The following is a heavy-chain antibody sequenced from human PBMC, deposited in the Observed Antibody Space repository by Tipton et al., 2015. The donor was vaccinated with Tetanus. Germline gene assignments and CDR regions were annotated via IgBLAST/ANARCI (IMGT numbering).Heavy chain of an antibody. J-gene: IGHJ4*02. Sequence: SLRLSCAASGFPFTTYGMTWVRLAPGKGLEWVSRINGHGTNTAYADSVKGRFTISRDNAKNTLYLQMNSLRAEDTAVYYCARDSPDILLVPAVWGQGTLVTVSS. CDR3: ARDSPDILLVPAV. D-gene: IGHD2-2*01. V-gene: IGHV3-74*01. CDR2: INGHGTNT. CDR1: GFPFTTYG.